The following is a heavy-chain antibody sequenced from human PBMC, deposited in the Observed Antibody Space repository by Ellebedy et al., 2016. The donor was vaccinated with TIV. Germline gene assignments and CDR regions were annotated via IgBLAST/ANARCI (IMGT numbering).Heavy chain of an antibody. Sequence: SETLSLTCAVYGASFSVSGYYWSWIRQPPGKGLEWIGYIYYSGSTNYNPSLKSRVTISVDTSKNRFSLKLSSVTAADTAVYYCARDDYGSGSYPLDYWGQGTLVTVSS. D-gene: IGHD3-10*01. CDR2: IYYSGST. V-gene: IGHV4-61*08. CDR1: GASFSVSGYY. CDR3: ARDDYGSGSYPLDY. J-gene: IGHJ4*02.